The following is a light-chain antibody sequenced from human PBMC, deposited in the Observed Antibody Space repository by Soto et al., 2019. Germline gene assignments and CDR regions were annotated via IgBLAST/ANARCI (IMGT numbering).Light chain of an antibody. J-gene: IGLJ1*01. CDR3: SAFTSTTTLYV. CDR1: SGDVGAYNY. V-gene: IGLV2-14*01. CDR2: EVS. Sequence: QSALTQPASVSGSPGQSITISCTGTSGDVGAYNYVSWYQQHPGKAPKLIIYEVSNRPSGVSNRFSGSKSGNTASLTISGLQAEDEDDYYCSAFTSTTTLYVFGSGTKLTVL.